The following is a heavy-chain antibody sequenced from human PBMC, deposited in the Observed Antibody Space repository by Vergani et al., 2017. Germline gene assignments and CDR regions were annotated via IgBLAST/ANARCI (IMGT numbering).Heavy chain of an antibody. Sequence: QVQLVQSGAEVKKPGAFVKVSCKASGYTFTGYYMHLVRQAPGQGLEWMGWINPNSGGTNYAQKFQGRVTMTRDTSISTAYMELSRLRSDDTAVYYCARDPYCSGGSCNDYWGQGTLVTVSS. CDR3: ARDPYCSGGSCNDY. J-gene: IGHJ4*02. CDR2: INPNSGGT. CDR1: GYTFTGYY. D-gene: IGHD2-15*01. V-gene: IGHV1-2*02.